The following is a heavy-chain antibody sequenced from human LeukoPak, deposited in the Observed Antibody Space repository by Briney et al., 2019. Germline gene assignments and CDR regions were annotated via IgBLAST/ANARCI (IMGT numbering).Heavy chain of an antibody. V-gene: IGHV1-18*01. J-gene: IGHJ4*02. CDR1: GYTFTNYG. D-gene: IGHD2-2*01. Sequence: ALVKVSCKASGYTFTNYGISWVRQAPGQGLEWMGWISAYNGNTDYAQKLQGRVTMTTDTSTSTAYMELRSLRSDDTAVYFRARVGAYCTSTSCFDYWGQGTLVTVSS. CDR2: ISAYNGNT. CDR3: ARVGAYCTSTSCFDY.